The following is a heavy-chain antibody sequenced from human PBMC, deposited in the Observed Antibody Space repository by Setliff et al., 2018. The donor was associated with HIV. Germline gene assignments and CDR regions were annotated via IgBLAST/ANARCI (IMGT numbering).Heavy chain of an antibody. V-gene: IGHV4-59*08. CDR2: IYSNGNT. D-gene: IGHD2-15*01. CDR1: GDSMSRHY. CDR3: AKGTPSCSFCFDN. J-gene: IGHJ4*02. Sequence: SETLSLTCTVSGDSMSRHYWSWIRQPPGKGLEFIGNIYSNGNTKYNPSLKSRVIMSVDMSNHQVSLRLSSVTAADTAVYYCAKGTPSCSFCFDNWGLGTLVTVSA.